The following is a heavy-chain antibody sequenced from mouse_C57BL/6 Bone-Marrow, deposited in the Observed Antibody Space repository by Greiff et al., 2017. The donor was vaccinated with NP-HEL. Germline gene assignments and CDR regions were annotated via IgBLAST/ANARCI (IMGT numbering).Heavy chain of an antibody. CDR3: ARGGPRVDD. CDR2: IYPGSGST. J-gene: IGHJ2*01. D-gene: IGHD3-3*01. Sequence: QVQLQQPGAELVKPGASVKMSCKASGYTFTSYWITWVKQRPGQGLEWIGDIYPGSGSTNYNEKFKSKATLTVDTSSSTAYMQLSSLTAEDSAGEYCARGGPRVDDWGKGTTLTVAS. V-gene: IGHV1-55*01. CDR1: GYTFTSYW.